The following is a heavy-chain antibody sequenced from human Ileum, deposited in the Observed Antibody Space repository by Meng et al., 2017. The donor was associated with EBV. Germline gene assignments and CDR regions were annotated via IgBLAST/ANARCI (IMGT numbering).Heavy chain of an antibody. D-gene: IGHD4-11*01. Sequence: HELGQGLVNLAGTLSLTCSSPGDFLSSRHWLSCVRQPPGKGLGGIGGMHPIGSTYYNPTLKSRVTISLYTFNYLFFWRLTSLPAADTAVYYCAKANDYSLNSWGQGTLVTVSS. J-gene: IGHJ4*02. CDR3: AKANDYSLNS. V-gene: IGHV4-4*02. CDR2: MHPIGST. CDR1: GDFLSSRHW.